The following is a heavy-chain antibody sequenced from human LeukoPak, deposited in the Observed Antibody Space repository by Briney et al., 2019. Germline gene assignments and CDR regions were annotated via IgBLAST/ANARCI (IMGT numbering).Heavy chain of an antibody. J-gene: IGHJ4*02. CDR1: GFTVSSNY. CDR3: ASDVTGDAYFDY. Sequence: GGSLRLSCVVSGFTVSSNYMIWVRQAPGRGRQWVSVLYSGGSTYYADSVKGRFTSSRDNTKNTLYLQMNSLRAEDAAVYYCASDVTGDAYFDYWGQGTLVTVSS. V-gene: IGHV3-66*01. CDR2: LYSGGST. D-gene: IGHD7-27*01.